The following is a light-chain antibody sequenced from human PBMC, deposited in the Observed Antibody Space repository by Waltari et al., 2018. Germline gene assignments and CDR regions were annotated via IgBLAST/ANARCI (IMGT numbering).Light chain of an antibody. J-gene: IGKJ4*01. CDR3: QQLNSYPLT. V-gene: IGKV1-9*01. CDR1: QGISSH. Sequence: DIQLTQSPSFLSASVGDRVTIACRASQGISSHLAWYQQKPGIPPKLLIYVASTLRSGVPSRFSGGGSWTEFTLTISSLQPEDFATYYCQQLNSYPLTFGGGTKVEIK. CDR2: VAS.